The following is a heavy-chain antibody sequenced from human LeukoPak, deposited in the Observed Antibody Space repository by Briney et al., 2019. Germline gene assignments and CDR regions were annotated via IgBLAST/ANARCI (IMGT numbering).Heavy chain of an antibody. Sequence: SETLSLTCTVSGGSISSSSYYWGGIRQPPGKGLEWIGSIYYSGSTYYNPSLKSRVTISVDTSKNQFSLKLSSVTAADTAVYYCARETVLGSSSSGYYFDYWGQGTLVTVSS. J-gene: IGHJ4*02. D-gene: IGHD6-6*01. CDR1: GGSISSSSYY. V-gene: IGHV4-39*07. CDR3: ARETVLGSSSSGYYFDY. CDR2: IYYSGST.